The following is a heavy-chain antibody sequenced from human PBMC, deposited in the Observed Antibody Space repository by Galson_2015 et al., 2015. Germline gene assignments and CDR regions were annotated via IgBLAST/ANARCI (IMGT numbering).Heavy chain of an antibody. D-gene: IGHD7-27*01. V-gene: IGHV3-48*03. CDR1: GFTFSTCE. J-gene: IGHJ4*02. Sequence: SLRLSCAASGFTFSTCEMNWVRQAPGKGLEWVSYISSSGTIIYQADSVKGRFTISRDNAKNSLYLQMNSLRAEDTAVYYCARELGSIKDDYWGQGTLVTVSS. CDR3: ARELGSIKDDY. CDR2: ISSSGTII.